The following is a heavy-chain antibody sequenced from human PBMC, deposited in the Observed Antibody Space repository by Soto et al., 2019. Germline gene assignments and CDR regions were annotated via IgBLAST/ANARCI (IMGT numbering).Heavy chain of an antibody. Sequence: SETLSLTCTVSGGSMISYYWSWIRQPPGRGLEWIGFIYYAGSTKYNPSLNSRVTISVDTSKNQFSLTVTSVTAADTAVYYCAKQESDWNDHFDYWGQGTLVTVSS. CDR3: AKQESDWNDHFDY. CDR2: IYYAGST. J-gene: IGHJ4*02. D-gene: IGHD1-1*01. CDR1: GGSMISYY. V-gene: IGHV4-59*08.